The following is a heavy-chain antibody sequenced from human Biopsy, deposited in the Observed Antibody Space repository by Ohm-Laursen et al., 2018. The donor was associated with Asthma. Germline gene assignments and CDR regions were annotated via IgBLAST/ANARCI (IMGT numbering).Heavy chain of an antibody. V-gene: IGHV3-30*18. CDR3: AKDVFPGWELRRGPDY. D-gene: IGHD1-26*01. Sequence: SLRLSCAASGFTFSNYGMHWVRQAPGKGLDWVAVISFDGSNKNYTDSVKGGFTISRDNSRNTLHLQMNSLRAEDTVVYYCAKDVFPGWELRRGPDYWGQGTLVTVSS. J-gene: IGHJ4*02. CDR2: ISFDGSNK. CDR1: GFTFSNYG.